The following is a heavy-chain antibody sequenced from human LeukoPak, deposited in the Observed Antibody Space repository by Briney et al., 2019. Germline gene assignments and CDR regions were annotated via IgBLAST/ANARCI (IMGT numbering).Heavy chain of an antibody. J-gene: IGHJ4*02. CDR2: MNPNTANT. CDR1: RYTFTNYD. D-gene: IGHD5-12*01. CDR3: ARRGGYSGYGPFDY. V-gene: IGHV1-8*01. Sequence: ASVKVSCKASRYTFTNYDVNWVRQATGQGLEWMGWMNPNTANTGYAQKFQGRVTMTRNTSISTAYMELSSLRSEDTAVYYCARRGGYSGYGPFDYWGQGTLVTVSS.